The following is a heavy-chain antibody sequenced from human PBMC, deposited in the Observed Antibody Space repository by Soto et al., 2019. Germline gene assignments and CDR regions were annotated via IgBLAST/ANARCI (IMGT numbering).Heavy chain of an antibody. J-gene: IGHJ4*02. D-gene: IGHD5-18*01. CDR3: ARADTAMVPEAPLSY. CDR2: INPSGGST. Sequence: QVQLVQSGAEVKRPGASVKVSCKASGYTFPSYYMHWVRQAPGQGFECMGIINPSGGSTAYAQKFQGRVTMTRATSTSTCYMELSSLRSEDPALYYCARADTAMVPEAPLSYWGQGTLVTVSS. CDR1: GYTFPSYY. V-gene: IGHV1-46*01.